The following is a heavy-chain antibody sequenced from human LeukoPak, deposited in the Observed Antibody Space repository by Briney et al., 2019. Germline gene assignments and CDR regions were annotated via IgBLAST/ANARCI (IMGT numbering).Heavy chain of an antibody. Sequence: PGRSLRLSCAASGFTFDDYAMHWVRQAPGKGLEWVSGISWNSGSIGYADSVKGRFTISRDNAKNSLYLLMNSLRAEDTALYYCAKAGYSSSWTLGTFDYWGQGTLVTVSS. V-gene: IGHV3-9*01. J-gene: IGHJ4*02. CDR3: AKAGYSSSWTLGTFDY. D-gene: IGHD6-13*01. CDR1: GFTFDDYA. CDR2: ISWNSGSI.